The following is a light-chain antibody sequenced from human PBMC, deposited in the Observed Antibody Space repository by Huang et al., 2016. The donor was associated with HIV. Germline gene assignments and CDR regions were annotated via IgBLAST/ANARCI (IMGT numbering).Light chain of an antibody. CDR3: QQYFNPPVT. Sequence: DIVMTQSPDSLAVSLGERATINCKSSQSVLSGNNKNYLAWFQQKAGQPPKLHLYWASTREYGVPARFSGSGSRTDFTLTINNLQPEDVAVYYCQQYFNPPVTFGPGTKVHVK. CDR1: QSVLSGNNKNY. J-gene: IGKJ3*01. V-gene: IGKV4-1*01. CDR2: WAS.